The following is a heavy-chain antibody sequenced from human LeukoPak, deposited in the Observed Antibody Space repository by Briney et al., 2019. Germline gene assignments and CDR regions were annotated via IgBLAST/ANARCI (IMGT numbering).Heavy chain of an antibody. D-gene: IGHD3-10*01. V-gene: IGHV1-18*04. J-gene: IGHJ4*02. CDR2: ISGQHGKT. CDR3: ARGGSGWFGALEFDY. Sequence: ASVKVSCKASGYTFTSYYMHWVRQAPGKGFEWLGWISGQHGKTTYPQKFQDRVRMTTDTSTSTAYMELRSLTSDDTGVYFCARGGSGWFGALEFDYWGQGTLVTVSS. CDR1: GYTFTSYY.